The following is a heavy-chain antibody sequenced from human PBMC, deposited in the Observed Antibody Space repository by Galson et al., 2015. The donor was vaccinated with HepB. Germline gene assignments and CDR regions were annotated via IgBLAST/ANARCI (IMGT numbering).Heavy chain of an antibody. CDR2: ISGSSGYT. CDR1: GFIFGDYY. Sequence: SLRLSCAASGFIFGDYYMTWIRQAPGKGLEWLSYISGSSGYTKYADSVKGRFTISRDNAKKSVFLQMNSLRAEDTAVYYCVRSPYSTGWSEHFQEWGQGTLVTVSS. D-gene: IGHD2-8*02. CDR3: VRSPYSTGWSEHFQE. J-gene: IGHJ1*01. V-gene: IGHV3-11*03.